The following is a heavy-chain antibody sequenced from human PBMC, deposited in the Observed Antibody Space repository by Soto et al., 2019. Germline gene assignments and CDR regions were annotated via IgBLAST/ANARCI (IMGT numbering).Heavy chain of an antibody. J-gene: IGHJ6*02. CDR2: IWHDGNNK. CDR1: GFTFSNYG. V-gene: IGHV3-33*01. CDR3: ASDLVGASDSYGLDV. D-gene: IGHD1-26*01. Sequence: GGSLRLSCAASGFTFSNYGMHWVRQAPGKGLEWVAIIWHDGNNKYYADSVRGRLIISRDNSKNRLYLQMNSLRAEDTAVYYCASDLVGASDSYGLDVWGQGTPVTVSS.